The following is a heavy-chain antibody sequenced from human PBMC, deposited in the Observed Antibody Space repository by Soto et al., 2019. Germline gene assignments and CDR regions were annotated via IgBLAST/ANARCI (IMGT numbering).Heavy chain of an antibody. CDR3: ARESSSWYDAQRPYYFDY. V-gene: IGHV4-61*01. D-gene: IGHD6-13*01. J-gene: IGHJ4*02. Sequence: PSETLSVTWAVSFGSISSDYCYWSWLLQHPLQVLEWIGYIYYSGSTNYNPSLKSRVTISVDTSKNQFSLKLSPVTAADTAVYYCARESSSWYDAQRPYYFDYWGQGTLVTVSS. CDR1: FGSISSDYCY. CDR2: IYYSGST.